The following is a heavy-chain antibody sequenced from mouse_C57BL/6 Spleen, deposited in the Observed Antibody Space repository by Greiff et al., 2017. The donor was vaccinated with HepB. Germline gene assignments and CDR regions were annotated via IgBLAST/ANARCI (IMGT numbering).Heavy chain of an antibody. Sequence: QVQLQQSGAELVRPGASVTLSCKASGYTFTDYEMHWVKQTPVHGLEWIGAIDPETGGTAYNQKFKGKAILTADKSSSTAYMELRSLTSEDSAVYDCTRRRYGPLDAMDYWGQGTSVTVSS. CDR2: IDPETGGT. D-gene: IGHD1-1*02. CDR3: TRRRYGPLDAMDY. J-gene: IGHJ4*01. V-gene: IGHV1-15*01. CDR1: GYTFTDYE.